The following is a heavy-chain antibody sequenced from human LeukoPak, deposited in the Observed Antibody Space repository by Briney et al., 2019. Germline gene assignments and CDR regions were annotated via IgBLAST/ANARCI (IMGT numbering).Heavy chain of an antibody. D-gene: IGHD2-8*01. CDR2: IYKIGTT. V-gene: IGHV4-59*02. J-gene: IGHJ4*02. CDR1: GDSVTGYY. Sequence: SETLSLTCTVFGDSVTGYYLNWVRQPPGKGLEWIGHIYKIGTTNYNPSLKSRLTISADTSKNQFSLKLRSVTAADTAVYYCVMGVGGHPDYWGPGALVTVSS. CDR3: VMGVGGHPDY.